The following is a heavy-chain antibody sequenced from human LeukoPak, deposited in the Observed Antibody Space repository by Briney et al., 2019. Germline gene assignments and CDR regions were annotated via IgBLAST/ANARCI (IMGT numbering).Heavy chain of an antibody. CDR3: ARGFRYYYDSSGYPN. Sequence: PSETLSLTCAVYGGSFSGYYWSWIRQPPGKGLEWIGEINHSGSTNYNPSLKSRVTISVDTSKNQFSLKLSSVTAADTAVYYCARGFRYYYDSSGYPNWGQGTLVTASS. J-gene: IGHJ4*02. CDR2: INHSGST. D-gene: IGHD3-22*01. V-gene: IGHV4-34*01. CDR1: GGSFSGYY.